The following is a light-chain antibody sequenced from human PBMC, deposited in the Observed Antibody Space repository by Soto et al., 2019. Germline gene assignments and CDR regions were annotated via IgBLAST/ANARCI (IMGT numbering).Light chain of an antibody. J-gene: IGLJ3*02. CDR1: SSNVGSYKL. V-gene: IGLV2-14*02. CDR2: EVN. CDR3: TSYSSTNTLV. Sequence: QSVLTQPASVSGSPGQSITISCTGTSSNVGSYKLVSWYQQHPGKAPKLMIFEVNKRPSGVSHRFSGSKSGATASLAISGLQADDEADYYCTSYSSTNTLVFGGGTKVTVL.